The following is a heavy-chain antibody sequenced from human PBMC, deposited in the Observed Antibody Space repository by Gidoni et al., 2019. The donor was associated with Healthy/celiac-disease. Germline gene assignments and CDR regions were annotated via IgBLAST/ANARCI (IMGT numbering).Heavy chain of an antibody. D-gene: IGHD6-13*01. Sequence: QVQLQQWGAGLLKLSETLSLTCAVYGGSFIGYYWSWIRQPPGKGLEWIGEINHSGSTNYNPSLKSRVTISVDTSKNQFSLKLSSVTAADTAVYYCARGGARGNGIAAAGFNYGLHYWGQGTLVTVSS. CDR1: GGSFIGYY. CDR2: INHSGST. CDR3: ARGGARGNGIAAAGFNYGLHY. J-gene: IGHJ4*02. V-gene: IGHV4-34*01.